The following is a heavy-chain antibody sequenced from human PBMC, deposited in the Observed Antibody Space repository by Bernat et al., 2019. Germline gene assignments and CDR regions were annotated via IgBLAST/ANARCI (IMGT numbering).Heavy chain of an antibody. CDR3: ARGGGSGSYSHMDFDY. V-gene: IGHV1-2*04. CDR1: GYTFTGYY. J-gene: IGHJ4*02. CDR2: INPNSGGT. Sequence: QVQLVQSGAEVKKPGASVKVSCKASGYTFTGYYMHWVRQAPGQGLEWMGWINPNSGGTNYAQKFPGWVTMPRDTSISTDYMELSRLRSDDTAVYYCARGGGSGSYSHMDFDYWGQGTLVTVSS. D-gene: IGHD3-10*01.